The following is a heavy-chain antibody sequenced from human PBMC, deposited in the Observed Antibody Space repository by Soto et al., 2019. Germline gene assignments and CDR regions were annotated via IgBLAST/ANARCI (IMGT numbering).Heavy chain of an antibody. J-gene: IGHJ6*04. CDR1: GVTFSSYA. V-gene: IGHV1-69*13. CDR3: VHSSHDGYYYYGMDV. Sequence: SVKVSCKVSGVTFSSYAISWVRQAPGQGLEWMGGIIPIFGTANYAQKFQGRVTITADESTSTAYMELSSLRSEDTAVYYCVHSSHDGYYYYGMDVWGKGTTVTVSS. CDR2: IIPIFGTA. D-gene: IGHD6-13*01.